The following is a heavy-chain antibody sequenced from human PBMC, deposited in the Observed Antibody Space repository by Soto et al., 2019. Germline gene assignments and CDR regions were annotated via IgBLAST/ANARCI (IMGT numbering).Heavy chain of an antibody. Sequence: QVQLVQSGAEVKKPGSSVKVSCKASGGTFSSYAISWVRQAPGQGLEWMGGIIPIFGTANYAQKFQGRVTITADESTSTAYMEPSSLRSEDTAVYYCARDSCGSYSGGPTPFDYWGQGTLVTVSS. J-gene: IGHJ4*02. CDR1: GGTFSSYA. CDR2: IIPIFGTA. CDR3: ARDSCGSYSGGPTPFDY. D-gene: IGHD1-26*01. V-gene: IGHV1-69*01.